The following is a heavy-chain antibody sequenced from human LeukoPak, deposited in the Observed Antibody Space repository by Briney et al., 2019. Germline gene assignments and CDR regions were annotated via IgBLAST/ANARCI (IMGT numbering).Heavy chain of an antibody. D-gene: IGHD6-19*01. V-gene: IGHV4-59*01. Sequence: SETLSLSCAVSGGSISSYYWSWIRQPPGKGLEWIGYLYYSGSTNYNPSLKSRVTISVDTSRNQFSLKLSSVTAADTAVYYCARGAAEAEEFDYWGQGNLVTVSS. J-gene: IGHJ4*02. CDR2: LYYSGST. CDR3: ARGAAEAEEFDY. CDR1: GGSISSYY.